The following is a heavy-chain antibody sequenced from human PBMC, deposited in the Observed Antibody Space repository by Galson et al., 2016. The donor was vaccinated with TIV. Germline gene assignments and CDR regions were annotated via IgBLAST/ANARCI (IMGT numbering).Heavy chain of an antibody. CDR3: VRMGYSGSYWGLDH. D-gene: IGHD1-26*01. V-gene: IGHV2-70*04. J-gene: IGHJ4*02. Sequence: PALVKPTQTLTLTCTFDGFSLYTAGTRVSWVRQPPGKALEWLARIDWDDDEFYSPSLRARLAISKDTSGNQVVLRMTNVDPVDTATYYCVRMGYSGSYWGLDHWGQGILVTVSS. CDR1: GFSLYTAGTR. CDR2: IDWDDDE.